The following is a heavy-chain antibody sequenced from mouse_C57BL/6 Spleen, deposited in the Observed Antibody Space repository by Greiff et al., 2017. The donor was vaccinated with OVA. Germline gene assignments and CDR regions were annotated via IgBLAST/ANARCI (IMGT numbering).Heavy chain of an antibody. Sequence: EVHLVESGGGLVKPGGSLQLSCAASGFTFSSYAMSWVRQTPEKRLEWVATISDGGSYTYYPDNVKGRFTISRDNAKNNLYLQMSHLKSEDTAMYYCARFDAPAWCAYWGQGTLVTVSA. CDR1: GFTFSSYA. V-gene: IGHV5-4*01. CDR2: ISDGGSYT. D-gene: IGHD2-3*01. CDR3: ARFDAPAWCAY. J-gene: IGHJ3*01.